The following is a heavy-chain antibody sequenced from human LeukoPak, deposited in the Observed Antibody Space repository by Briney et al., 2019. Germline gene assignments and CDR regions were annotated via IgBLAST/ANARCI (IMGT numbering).Heavy chain of an antibody. D-gene: IGHD3-3*01. J-gene: IGHJ4*02. CDR1: GGSISSSYY. Sequence: SGTLSLTCAVSGGSISSSYYWGWIRQPPGKGLEWIGSIYYSGSTYYNPSLKSRVTISVDTSKNQFSLKLSSVTAADTAVYYCADITIFGVVLYWGQGTLVTVSS. CDR2: IYYSGST. CDR3: ADITIFGVVLY. V-gene: IGHV4-39*01.